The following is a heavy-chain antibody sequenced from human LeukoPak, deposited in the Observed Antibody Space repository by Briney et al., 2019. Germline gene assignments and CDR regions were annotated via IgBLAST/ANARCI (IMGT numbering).Heavy chain of an antibody. CDR3: ARDPWATTDYYFDY. V-gene: IGHV1-69*04. D-gene: IGHD4-11*01. J-gene: IGHJ4*02. CDR2: ITPILGIA. CDR1: GGTFSSYA. Sequence: SAKVSCKASGGTFSSYAISWVRQAPGQGLEWMGRITPILGIANYAQKFQGRVTITADKSTSTAYMELSSLRSEDTAVYYCARDPWATTDYYFDYWGQGTLVTVSS.